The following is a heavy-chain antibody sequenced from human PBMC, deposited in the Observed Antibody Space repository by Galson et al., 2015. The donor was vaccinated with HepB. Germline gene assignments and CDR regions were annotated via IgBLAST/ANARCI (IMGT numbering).Heavy chain of an antibody. V-gene: IGHV1-8*01. D-gene: IGHD3-3*01. Sequence: SVKVSCKASGYTFTSYDINWVRQATGQGLEWMGWMNPNSGNTGYAQKFQGRVTMTKNTSISTAYMELSSLRSEDTAVYYCARGGNDFWSERFDPWGQGTLVTVSS. CDR1: GYTFTSYD. CDR3: ARGGNDFWSERFDP. CDR2: MNPNSGNT. J-gene: IGHJ5*02.